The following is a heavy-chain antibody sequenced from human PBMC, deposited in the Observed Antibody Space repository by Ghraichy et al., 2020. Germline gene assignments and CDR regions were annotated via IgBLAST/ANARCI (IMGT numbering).Heavy chain of an antibody. CDR2: IYYSGST. D-gene: IGHD3-22*01. CDR1: GGSISSYY. CDR3: ARHTRKAPNYYDSSGYYYSPAFDI. Sequence: SETLSLTCTVSGGSISSYYWSWIRQPPGKGLEWIGYIYYSGSTNYNPSLKSRVTISVDTSKNQFSLKLSSVTAADTAVYYCARHTRKAPNYYDSSGYYYSPAFDIWGQGTMVTVSS. V-gene: IGHV4-59*08. J-gene: IGHJ3*02.